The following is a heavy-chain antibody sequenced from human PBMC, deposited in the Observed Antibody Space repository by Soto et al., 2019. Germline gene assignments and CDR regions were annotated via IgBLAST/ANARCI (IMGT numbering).Heavy chain of an antibody. CDR3: ARDHYTLFRGGDYYGMDV. D-gene: IGHD3-3*01. CDR2: IYYSGST. CDR1: GGSISSYY. J-gene: IGHJ6*02. V-gene: IGHV4-59*01. Sequence: TSETLSLTCTVSGGSISSYYWSWIRQPPGKGLEWIGYIYYSGSTNYNPSLKSRVTISVDTSKSQFSLKLSSVTAADTAVYYCARDHYTLFRGGDYYGMDVWGQGTTVTVSS.